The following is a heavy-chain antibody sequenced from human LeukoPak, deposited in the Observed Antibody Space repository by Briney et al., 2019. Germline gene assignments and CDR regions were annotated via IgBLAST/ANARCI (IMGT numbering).Heavy chain of an antibody. Sequence: PSETLSLTCTVSGGSISSGSYYWSWIRQPAGKGLEWIGRIYTSGSTNYNPSLKSRVTISVDTSKNQFSLKLSSVTAADTAVYYCAREAYYDSSGYYLWGGPQYYFDYWGQGTLVTVSS. V-gene: IGHV4-61*02. J-gene: IGHJ4*02. CDR3: AREAYYDSSGYYLWGGPQYYFDY. CDR1: GGSISSGSYY. D-gene: IGHD3-22*01. CDR2: IYTSGST.